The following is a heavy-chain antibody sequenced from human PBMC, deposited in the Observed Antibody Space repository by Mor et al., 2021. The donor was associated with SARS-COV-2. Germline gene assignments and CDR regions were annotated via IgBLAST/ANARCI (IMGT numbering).Heavy chain of an antibody. Sequence: MWDDGSNKYYADSVKGRFTISRDNSKNTLYLQMNSLRAEDTAVYYCAKDAESSLVPYYYYYGMDVWGQGTTVTVSS. D-gene: IGHD6-13*01. J-gene: IGHJ6*02. CDR2: MWDDGSNK. CDR3: AKDAESSLVPYYYYYGMDV. V-gene: IGHV3-30*02.